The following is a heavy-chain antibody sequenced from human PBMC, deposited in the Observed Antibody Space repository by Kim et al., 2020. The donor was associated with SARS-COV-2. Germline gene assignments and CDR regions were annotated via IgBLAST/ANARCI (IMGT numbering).Heavy chain of an antibody. CDR1: GFTFSDYY. D-gene: IGHD4-4*01. Sequence: GGSLRLSCAASGFTFSDYYMSWIRQAPGKGLEWVSYISSSSSYTNYADSVKGRFTISRDNAKNSLYLQMNSLRAEDTAVYYCARVFIVPEGYSNYGYGMDVWGQGTTVTVSS. J-gene: IGHJ6*02. CDR2: ISSSSSYT. CDR3: ARVFIVPEGYSNYGYGMDV. V-gene: IGHV3-11*05.